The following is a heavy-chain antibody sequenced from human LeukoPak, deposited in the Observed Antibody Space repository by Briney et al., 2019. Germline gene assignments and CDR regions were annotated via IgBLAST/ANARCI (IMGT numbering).Heavy chain of an antibody. CDR1: GGSFSGYY. CDR2: INHSGST. Sequence: SETLSLICAVYGGSFSGYYWSWIRQPPGKGLEWIGEINHSGSTNYNPSLKSRVTISVDTSKNQFSLKLSSVTAADTAVYYCASLMTTVTTSGDYWGQGTLVTVSS. V-gene: IGHV4-34*01. CDR3: ASLMTTVTTSGDY. J-gene: IGHJ4*02. D-gene: IGHD4-17*01.